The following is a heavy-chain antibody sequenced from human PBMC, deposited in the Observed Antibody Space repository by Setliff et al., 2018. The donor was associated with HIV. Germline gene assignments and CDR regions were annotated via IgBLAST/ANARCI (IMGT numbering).Heavy chain of an antibody. CDR3: AKERFTLIGLDSFDL. V-gene: IGHV1-24*01. J-gene: IGHJ3*01. Sequence: GPSVKVSCKVSGSTLSEEAIHWVRQAPGKWLEWMGGFDPEDGEKIFARRFQGRLTMTEDTSTDTAYMELSSLTSEDTAVYYCAKERFTLIGLDSFDLWGQGTMVTVSS. CDR1: GSTLSEEA. D-gene: IGHD3-3*01. CDR2: FDPEDGEK.